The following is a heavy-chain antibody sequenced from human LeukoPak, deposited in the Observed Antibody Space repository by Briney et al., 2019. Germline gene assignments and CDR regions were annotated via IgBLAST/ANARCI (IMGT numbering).Heavy chain of an antibody. Sequence: GGSLRPSCAASGFTVSSNYMSWVRQAPGKGLEWVSVIYSGGSTYYADSVKGRFTISRDNSKNTLYLQMNSLRAEDTAVYYCARSAANHRPGIAAATYDAFDIWGQGTMVTVSS. J-gene: IGHJ3*02. CDR2: IYSGGST. V-gene: IGHV3-53*01. CDR1: GFTVSSNY. D-gene: IGHD6-13*01. CDR3: ARSAANHRPGIAAATYDAFDI.